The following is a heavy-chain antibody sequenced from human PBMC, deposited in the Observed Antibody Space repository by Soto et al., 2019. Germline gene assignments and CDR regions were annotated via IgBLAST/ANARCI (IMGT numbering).Heavy chain of an antibody. D-gene: IGHD2-15*01. Sequence: GGSLRLSCAASGFTFDDYGMSWVRQAPGKGLEWVSGINWNGGSTGYADSVKGRFTISRDNAKNSLYLQMNSLRAEDTALYYCARVGGYCSGGSCYPPPSRTYYFDYWGQGTLVTVSS. CDR3: ARVGGYCSGGSCYPPPSRTYYFDY. V-gene: IGHV3-20*04. J-gene: IGHJ4*02. CDR1: GFTFDDYG. CDR2: INWNGGST.